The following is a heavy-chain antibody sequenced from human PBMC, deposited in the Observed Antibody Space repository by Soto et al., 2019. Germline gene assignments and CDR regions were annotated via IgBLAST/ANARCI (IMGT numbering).Heavy chain of an antibody. J-gene: IGHJ4*02. Sequence: EVQLLESGGDLVQPGGSLRLSCAASGFTLRSYAMTWVRQAPGKGLEWVSSISYNGGTTYDADSVKGRFTISRDNSKNTLFLQMNSLRAEDTALYYCAKDVVAVPPTMGFDYWGQGTLVTVSS. CDR2: ISYNGGTT. CDR3: AKDVVAVPPTMGFDY. V-gene: IGHV3-23*01. CDR1: GFTLRSYA. D-gene: IGHD2-2*01.